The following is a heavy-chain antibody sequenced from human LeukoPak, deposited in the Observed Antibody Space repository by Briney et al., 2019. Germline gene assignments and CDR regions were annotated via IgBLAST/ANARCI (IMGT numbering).Heavy chain of an antibody. CDR2: IYYSGST. J-gene: IGHJ4*02. Sequence: SETLSLTCTVSGGSISRYYWSWIRQPPGKGLEWIGYIYYSGSTNYNPSLKSRVTISVDTSKNQFSLKLSSVTAADTAVYYCARIMGDSSGYYYYDYWGQGTLVTVSS. CDR1: GGSISRYY. CDR3: ARIMGDSSGYYYYDY. D-gene: IGHD3-22*01. V-gene: IGHV4-59*01.